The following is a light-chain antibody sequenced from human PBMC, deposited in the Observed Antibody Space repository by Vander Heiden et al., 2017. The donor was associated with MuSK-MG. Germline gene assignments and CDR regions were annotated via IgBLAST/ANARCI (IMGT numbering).Light chain of an antibody. CDR2: DAS. Sequence: IVLTQSSGTLAVSPGQRATLSCRTSQSVSSSLVWYQQKPRQAPRLLIYDASTLAPGIPPRFSGSGSAPDFTLTISSLDPEDFAVYYCQHCVDWYTFGQWTRLEIK. CDR3: QHCVDWYT. V-gene: IGKV3-11*01. CDR1: QSVSSS. J-gene: IGKJ2*01.